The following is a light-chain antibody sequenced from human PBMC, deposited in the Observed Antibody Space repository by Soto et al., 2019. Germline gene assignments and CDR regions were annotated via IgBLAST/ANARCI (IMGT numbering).Light chain of an antibody. CDR3: QQFYNYPRT. V-gene: IGKV1-17*02. CDR1: QGIRND. J-gene: IGKJ1*01. CDR2: DAS. Sequence: IQMTQSPSSLSASVGDRVTITFRASQGIRNDLGWYQQKPGKAPKRLIYDASTLQTGVPSRFSGSGSGTDFTLTISYLQSEDFGTYYCQQFYNYPRTFGQGTKVDIK.